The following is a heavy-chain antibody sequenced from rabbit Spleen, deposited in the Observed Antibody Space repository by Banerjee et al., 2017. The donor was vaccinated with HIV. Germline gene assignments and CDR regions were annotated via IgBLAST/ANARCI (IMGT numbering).Heavy chain of an antibody. J-gene: IGHJ4*01. CDR2: IDSGNSGFT. Sequence: QSLEESGGDLVKPGASLTLTCTASGVSFSSSSYMCWVRQAPGKGLEWIACIDSGNSGFTYFATWAKGRFTCSKTSSTTVTLQMTSLTAADTATYFCARDLPGVIGWNFNLWGQGTLVTVS. V-gene: IGHV1S40*01. CDR3: ARDLPGVIGWNFNL. CDR1: GVSFSSSSY. D-gene: IGHD1-1*01.